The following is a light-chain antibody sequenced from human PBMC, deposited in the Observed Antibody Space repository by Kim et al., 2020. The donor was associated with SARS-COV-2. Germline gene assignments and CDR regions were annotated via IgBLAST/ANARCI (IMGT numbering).Light chain of an antibody. Sequence: QSVLTQPPSVSAAPGQKVTISCSGSRSNIGNNPVSWYQQFPGTAPKLITYDNDKRPSGIPDRFSSSKSGTSATLGITGLRTGEEDDYYCATWDSSLSVGVFGGGTQLTVL. J-gene: IGLJ3*02. CDR2: DND. CDR3: ATWDSSLSVGV. CDR1: RSNIGNNP. V-gene: IGLV1-51*01.